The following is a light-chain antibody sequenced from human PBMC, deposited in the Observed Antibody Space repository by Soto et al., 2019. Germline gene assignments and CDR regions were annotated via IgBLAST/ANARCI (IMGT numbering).Light chain of an antibody. Sequence: QSVLTQPPSMSGAPGQRVTMSCTGSSSNLGAGYDVHWYQRLPGAAPKLFIYDNTHRPSGVPNRFSGSKSGTSASLAITGLQAEYEADYYCQSYDSGLSGHWVFGGGTKLTVL. J-gene: IGLJ3*02. CDR1: SSNLGAGYD. CDR3: QSYDSGLSGHWV. V-gene: IGLV1-40*01. CDR2: DNT.